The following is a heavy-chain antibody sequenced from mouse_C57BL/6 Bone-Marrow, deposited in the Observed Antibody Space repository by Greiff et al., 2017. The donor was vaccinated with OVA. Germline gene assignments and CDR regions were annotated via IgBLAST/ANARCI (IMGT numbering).Heavy chain of an antibody. CDR2: ISSGSSTI. Sequence: EVMLVESGGGLVKPGGSLKLSCAASGFTFSDYGMHWVRQAPEKGLEWVAYISSGSSTIYYEDTVKGRFTFSRDNAKNTLFLQMTSLRSEDTAMYYCAKSRSNYGSSYDWYFDVWGTGTTVTVSS. J-gene: IGHJ1*03. V-gene: IGHV5-17*01. D-gene: IGHD1-1*01. CDR1: GFTFSDYG. CDR3: AKSRSNYGSSYDWYFDV.